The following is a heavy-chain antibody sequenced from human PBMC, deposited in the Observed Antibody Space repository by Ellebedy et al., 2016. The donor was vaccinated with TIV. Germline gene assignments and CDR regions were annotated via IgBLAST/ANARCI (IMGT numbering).Heavy chain of an antibody. V-gene: IGHV4-39*01. Sequence: MPGGSLRLSCTVSGGSITSGSYYWAWIRQPPGKGLEWVGNFYFIGSTNYNPSLKSRVTISVDTSKNQFSLKLTSVTAADTAVYYCVRHPTLGTLDYWGQGAQVTVSS. CDR1: GGSITSGSYY. CDR2: FYFIGST. CDR3: VRHPTLGTLDY. J-gene: IGHJ4*02. D-gene: IGHD3-16*01.